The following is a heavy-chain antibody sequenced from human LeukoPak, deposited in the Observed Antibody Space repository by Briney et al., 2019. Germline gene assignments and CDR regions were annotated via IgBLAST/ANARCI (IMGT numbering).Heavy chain of an antibody. CDR1: GGSISSCF. J-gene: IGHJ3*02. CDR3: ASARLGSGLEGAFDI. Sequence: ASETLSLTCTVSGGSISSCFWSWIRQPPGKGLEWIGYIYYSGSTNYNPSLKSRVTISVDTSKNQFSLKLSSVTAADTTVYYCASARLGSGLEGAFDIWGQGTMVTVSS. CDR2: IYYSGST. V-gene: IGHV4-59*01. D-gene: IGHD6-25*01.